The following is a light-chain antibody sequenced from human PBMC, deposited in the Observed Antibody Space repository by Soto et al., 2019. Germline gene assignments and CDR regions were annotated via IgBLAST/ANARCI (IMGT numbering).Light chain of an antibody. CDR3: SAYTARSTLV. J-gene: IGLJ3*02. Sequence: QSALTQPPSVSGSPGQSVTISCSGTMRDVGAYNLVSWYQQHPGTAPKLIIYEVRNRPSGISSRFSGSRSGNTASLTISGLQPEDEGDYYCSAYTARSTLVFGGGTKLTVL. V-gene: IGLV2-14*01. CDR1: MRDVGAYNL. CDR2: EVR.